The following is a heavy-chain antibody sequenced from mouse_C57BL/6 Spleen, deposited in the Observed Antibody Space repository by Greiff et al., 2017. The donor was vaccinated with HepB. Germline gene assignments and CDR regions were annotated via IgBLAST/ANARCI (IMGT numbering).Heavy chain of an antibody. V-gene: IGHV3-6*01. CDR1: GYSITSGYY. D-gene: IGHD2-2*01. CDR3: ARERIYYGYDGGSHWYFDV. CDR2: ISYDGSN. Sequence: EVKLQESGPGLVKPSQSLSLTCSVTGYSITSGYYWNWIRQFPGNKLEWMGYISYDGSNNYNPSRKNRISITRDTSKNQFFLKLNSVTTEDTATYYCARERIYYGYDGGSHWYFDVWGTGTTVTVSS. J-gene: IGHJ1*03.